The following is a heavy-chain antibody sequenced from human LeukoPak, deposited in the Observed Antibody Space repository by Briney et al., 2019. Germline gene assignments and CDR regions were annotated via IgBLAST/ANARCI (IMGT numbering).Heavy chain of an antibody. CDR3: AKDRRSGIAAAGTRYYFDS. Sequence: GGSLRLSCAASGFTFDDYAMHWVRQAPGKGLEWVSGISWNSGSIGYADSVKGRFTISRDNAKNSLYPQMNSLRDEDTALYYCAKDRRSGIAAAGTRYYFDSWGQGTLVTVSS. CDR2: ISWNSGSI. D-gene: IGHD6-13*01. CDR1: GFTFDDYA. V-gene: IGHV3-9*01. J-gene: IGHJ4*02.